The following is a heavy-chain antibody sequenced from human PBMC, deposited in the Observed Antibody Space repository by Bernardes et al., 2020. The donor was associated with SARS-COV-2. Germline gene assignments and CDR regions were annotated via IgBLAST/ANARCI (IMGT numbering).Heavy chain of an antibody. CDR1: GDSISCCY. CDR2: IYYTGSS. D-gene: IGHD3-10*01. CDR3: AREQNALVRGVIDS. Sequence: LETLSRTCTVPGDSISCCYWSWVRQPPGQGLEWLGYIYYTGSSNYNPSLKSRVTISMDTSKNQFSLRLTSVTAADTAVYYCAREQNALVRGVIDSWGRGTLVTVSS. V-gene: IGHV4-59*01. J-gene: IGHJ5*01.